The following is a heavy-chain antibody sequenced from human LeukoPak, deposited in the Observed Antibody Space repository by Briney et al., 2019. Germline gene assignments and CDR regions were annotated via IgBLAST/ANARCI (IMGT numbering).Heavy chain of an antibody. V-gene: IGHV3-21*01. J-gene: IGHJ4*02. CDR1: GLTFSSYS. Sequence: SGGSLRLSCVASGLTFSSYSMNWVRQPPGKGLERVSCISISSNYIYYPDSVKGRFTISRDNAKNSLYLQMNSLRAEDTAVYYCARDGGGGLDYWGQGTLVTVSS. CDR2: ISISSNYI. D-gene: IGHD2-15*01. CDR3: ARDGGGGLDY.